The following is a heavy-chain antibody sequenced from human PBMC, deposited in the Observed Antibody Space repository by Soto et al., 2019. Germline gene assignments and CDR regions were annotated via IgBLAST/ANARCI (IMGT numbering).Heavy chain of an antibody. CDR2: ISYDGSNK. J-gene: IGHJ4*02. CDR1: GFTFSSYG. CDR3: AKGPVAATGGYYFDY. V-gene: IGHV3-30*18. Sequence: GGSLRLSCAASGFTFSSYGMHWVRQAPGKGLEWVAVISYDGSNKYYADSVKGRFTISRDNSKNTLYLQMNSLRAEDTAVYYCAKGPVAATGGYYFDYWGQGTLVTVSS. D-gene: IGHD2-15*01.